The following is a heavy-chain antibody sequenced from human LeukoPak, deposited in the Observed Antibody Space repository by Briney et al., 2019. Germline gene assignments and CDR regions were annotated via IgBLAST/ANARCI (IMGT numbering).Heavy chain of an antibody. J-gene: IGHJ4*02. CDR2: IKGDGSST. Sequence: GGSLRLSCAASGFTFSSYWMHWVRQAPGKGLVWVSRIKGDGSSTYYADSVKGRFTISRDNSKNTLYLQMNSLRAEDTAVYYCAKSVPGIAAKILDYWGQGTLVTVSS. D-gene: IGHD6-13*01. CDR3: AKSVPGIAAKILDY. V-gene: IGHV3-74*01. CDR1: GFTFSSYW.